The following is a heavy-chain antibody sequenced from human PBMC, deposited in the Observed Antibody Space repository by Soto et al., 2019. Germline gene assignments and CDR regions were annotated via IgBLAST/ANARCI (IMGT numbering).Heavy chain of an antibody. CDR3: AKGCSVGATTGHDF. J-gene: IGHJ4*02. Sequence: EVQVLESGGGLVQPGGSLRLSCATSGFTFTIYAMNWVRQAPGKGLEWVATVLGSGDDTYYADSVKGRFTISRDNSKSTVSLQMTSLRAEDTAVYYCAKGCSVGATTGHDFWGQGTLVTVSS. CDR2: VLGSGDDT. D-gene: IGHD1-26*01. V-gene: IGHV3-23*01. CDR1: GFTFTIYA.